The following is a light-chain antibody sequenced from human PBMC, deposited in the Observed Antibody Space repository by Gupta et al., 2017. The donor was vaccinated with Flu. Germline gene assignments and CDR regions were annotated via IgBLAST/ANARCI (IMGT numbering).Light chain of an antibody. CDR2: QDT. J-gene: IGLJ2*01. V-gene: IGLV3-1*01. CDR1: KLGEKY. Sequence: TCSGDKLGEKYCCWYQQKPGQSPVLVIYQDTKRPPGIPERFSGSSSGNTVTLTISGTQTMDEAVYYCQAWDSSAAVFGGGTKVTVL. CDR3: QAWDSSAAV.